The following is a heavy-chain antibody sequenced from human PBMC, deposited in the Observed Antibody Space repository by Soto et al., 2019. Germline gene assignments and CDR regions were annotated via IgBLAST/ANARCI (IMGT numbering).Heavy chain of an antibody. CDR2: INPSGGST. J-gene: IGHJ4*02. V-gene: IGHV1-46*03. CDR3: AILDSSGYYPPFFDY. D-gene: IGHD3-22*01. CDR1: GYTFTSYY. Sequence: ASVKVSCKASGYTFTSYYMHWVRQAPGQGLEWMGIINPSGGSTSYAQKFQGRVTMTRDTSTSTVYMELSSLRSEDTAVYYCAILDSSGYYPPFFDYWGQGTLVTVSS.